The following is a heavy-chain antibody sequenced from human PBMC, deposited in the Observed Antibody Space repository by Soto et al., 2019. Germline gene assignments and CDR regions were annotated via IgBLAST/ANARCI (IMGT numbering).Heavy chain of an antibody. V-gene: IGHV3-33*01. J-gene: IGHJ6*02. CDR3: ARESPGYGMDV. CDR1: GFTFSSYG. Sequence: QVQLVESGGGVVQPGRSLRLSCAASGFTFSSYGMHWVRQAPGKGLEGVAVIWYDGSNKYYADSVKGRFTISRDNSKNTLYLQMNSLRAEDTAVYYCARESPGYGMDVWGQGTTVTVSS. CDR2: IWYDGSNK.